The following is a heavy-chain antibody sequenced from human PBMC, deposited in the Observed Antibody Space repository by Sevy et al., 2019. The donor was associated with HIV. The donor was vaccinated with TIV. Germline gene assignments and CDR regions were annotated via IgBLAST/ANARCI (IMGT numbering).Heavy chain of an antibody. CDR1: GFTFSKYS. V-gene: IGHV3-23*01. CDR3: AREGCTKPHDY. D-gene: IGHD2-8*01. J-gene: IGHJ4*02. CDR2: LSFGCGEI. Sequence: GVSLRLSCAASGFTFSKYSMSWVRQPPGKGLEWVSTLSFGCGEINYADSVKGRFTISRVNSKSSVYLQMNNLRPEDTAVYYCAREGCTKPHDYWGQGTLVTVSS.